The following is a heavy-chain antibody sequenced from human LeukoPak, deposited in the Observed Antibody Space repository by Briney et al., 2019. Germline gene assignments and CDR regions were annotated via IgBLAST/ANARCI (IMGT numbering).Heavy chain of an antibody. D-gene: IGHD1-14*01. V-gene: IGHV3-23*01. CDR3: AKDQGLYND. CDR1: GFTCSSYA. Sequence: GGSLRLSCAASGFTCSSYAMSWVRQAPGKGLEGVSAISGSGCSTDYAASVKGRFTIPRDNSKNTLYLQMNSLRAEDTAVYYCAKDQGLYNDWGQGTLVTVSS. CDR2: ISGSGCST. J-gene: IGHJ4*02.